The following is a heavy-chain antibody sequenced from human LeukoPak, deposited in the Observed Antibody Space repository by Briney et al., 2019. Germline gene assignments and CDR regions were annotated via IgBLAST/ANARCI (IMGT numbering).Heavy chain of an antibody. CDR1: GYSFTRSW. CDR2: IYPGDSDT. J-gene: IGHJ2*01. V-gene: IGHV5-51*01. D-gene: IGHD2-21*02. CDR3: ARVVVVTATHWYFDL. Sequence: GESLKISCKASGYSFTRSWIAWVRQMPGKGLEWMGIIYPGDSDTRYSPSFQGQVTIAADTSISTAYLQWSSLQASDTAMYFCARVVVVTATHWYFDLWGRGSLVTVFS.